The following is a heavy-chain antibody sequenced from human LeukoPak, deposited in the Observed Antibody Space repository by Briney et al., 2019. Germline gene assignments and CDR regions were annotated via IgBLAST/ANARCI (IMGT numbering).Heavy chain of an antibody. Sequence: GGSLRLFCAASGFTFSSYAVSWVRQAPGKGLEWVSSISGSGGSTYSADSVKGRFTISRDNSKNTLYLQMNSLRAEDTALYYCAKDRSCTNDICHGDFDYWGQGTLVTVSS. J-gene: IGHJ4*02. D-gene: IGHD2-8*01. CDR2: ISGSGGST. CDR1: GFTFSSYA. V-gene: IGHV3-23*01. CDR3: AKDRSCTNDICHGDFDY.